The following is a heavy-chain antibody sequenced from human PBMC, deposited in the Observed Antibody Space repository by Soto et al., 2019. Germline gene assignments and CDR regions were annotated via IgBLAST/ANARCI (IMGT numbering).Heavy chain of an antibody. CDR3: ARGWGLVS. J-gene: IGHJ4*02. CDR1: GGSLTSYP. CDR2: IIPIHGTT. Sequence: QLEQSGAEVRKPGSSVKVSCKPSGGSLTSYPMAWVRQAPGQGFEWMGGIIPIHGTTEYAQKFQGRVTITGDESTSKATLELTGLASEDTAVYYWARGWGLVSWGQGNLVNVSS. D-gene: IGHD3-16*01. V-gene: IGHV1-69*01.